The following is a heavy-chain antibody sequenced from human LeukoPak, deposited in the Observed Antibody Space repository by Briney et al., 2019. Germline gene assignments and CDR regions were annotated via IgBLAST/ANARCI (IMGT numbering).Heavy chain of an antibody. V-gene: IGHV4-34*01. CDR1: GGSFSGYY. D-gene: IGHD1-1*01. Sequence: SETLSLTCAVYGGSFSGYYWSWIRQPPGKGLEWIGEINHSGSTYYNPSLKSRVTISGDTSKNQFSLKLSSVTAADTAVYYCARAVESRWFDPWGQGTLVTVSS. CDR2: INHSGST. J-gene: IGHJ5*02. CDR3: ARAVESRWFDP.